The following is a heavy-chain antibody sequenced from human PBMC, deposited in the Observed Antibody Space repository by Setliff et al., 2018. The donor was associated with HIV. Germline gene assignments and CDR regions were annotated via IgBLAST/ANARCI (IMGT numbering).Heavy chain of an antibody. V-gene: IGHV7-4-1*02. CDR1: GYSFTTYS. CDR3: ARNSPFPPSSGAHFDF. J-gene: IGHJ4*02. CDR2: IHTSTGKP. Sequence: ASVKVSCKASGYSFTTYSINGLRQAPGQGPEWMGWIHTSTGKPTYVRDFTGRFVFSLDTSVNTAFLQISDLKTEDTAVYYCARNSPFPPSSGAHFDFWGPGTLVTVSS. D-gene: IGHD3-22*01.